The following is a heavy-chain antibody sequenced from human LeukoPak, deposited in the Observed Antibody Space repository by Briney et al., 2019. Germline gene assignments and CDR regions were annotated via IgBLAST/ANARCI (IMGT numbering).Heavy chain of an antibody. V-gene: IGHV3-13*04. CDR1: GFTFGSYD. CDR3: ARAPTALPGAVDY. CDR2: IGISGDA. D-gene: IGHD2-8*02. J-gene: IGHJ4*02. Sequence: PGGSLRLSCAASGFTFGSYDMHWVRQATGKGLEWVSAIGISGDAYYPGSVKGRFTISRENAKNSLYLRMNSLRAGDTAVYYCARAPTALPGAVDYWGQGTLVTVSS.